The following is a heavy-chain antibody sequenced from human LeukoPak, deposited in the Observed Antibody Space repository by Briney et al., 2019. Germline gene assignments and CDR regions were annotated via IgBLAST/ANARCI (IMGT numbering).Heavy chain of an antibody. CDR2: IHPSTGNP. CDR3: ARDPGKYSSSWEPHDY. Sequence: GASVKVSCKASGYTFTNYAMNWVRQAPGQGLEWMGWIHPSTGNPTYAQGFTGRFVFSLDTSVSTTYLQISSLKAEDTAVYYCARDPGKYSSSWEPHDYWGQGTLVTVSS. J-gene: IGHJ4*02. D-gene: IGHD6-13*01. V-gene: IGHV7-4-1*02. CDR1: GYTFTNYA.